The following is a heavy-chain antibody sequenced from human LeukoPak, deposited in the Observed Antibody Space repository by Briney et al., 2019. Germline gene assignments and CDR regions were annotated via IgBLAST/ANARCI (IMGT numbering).Heavy chain of an antibody. Sequence: GGSLRLSCAASGFTVSNNYMSWVRQAPGKGLEWVSLIYTGGSTDYADSVKGRFTISRDNSKNTLYLQMNSLRAEDTAVYYCGRDLPTVTSIDYWGQGTLVTVSS. CDR2: IYTGGST. V-gene: IGHV3-66*01. CDR3: GRDLPTVTSIDY. D-gene: IGHD4-17*01. J-gene: IGHJ4*02. CDR1: GFTVSNNY.